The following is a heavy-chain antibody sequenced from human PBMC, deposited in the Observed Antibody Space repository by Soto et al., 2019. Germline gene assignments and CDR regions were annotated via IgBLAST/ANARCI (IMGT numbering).Heavy chain of an antibody. J-gene: IGHJ4*02. D-gene: IGHD3-10*01. CDR3: TIRVLTYY. CDR2: ITSSGGST. Sequence: GGSLRLSCAASGFTFSNYALTWVRQAPGKGLEWVSAITSSGGSTYYADSVEGRFTVSRDNSKNTLYLQMNSLRAEDSALYYCTIRVLTYYWGQGTQVTVSS. V-gene: IGHV3-23*01. CDR1: GFTFSNYA.